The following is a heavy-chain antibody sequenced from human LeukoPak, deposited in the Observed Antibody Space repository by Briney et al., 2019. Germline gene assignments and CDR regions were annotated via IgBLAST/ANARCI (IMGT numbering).Heavy chain of an antibody. Sequence: GGSLRLSCAASGFXFSSYSINWVRQAPGKGLEWVSSISSSSSYIYYADSVKGRFTISRDNAKNSLYLQMSSLRAEDTAVYYCARDPVPDGMDVWGQGTTVTVSS. V-gene: IGHV3-21*01. CDR2: ISSSSSYI. J-gene: IGHJ6*02. CDR3: ARDPVPDGMDV. CDR1: GFXFSSYS.